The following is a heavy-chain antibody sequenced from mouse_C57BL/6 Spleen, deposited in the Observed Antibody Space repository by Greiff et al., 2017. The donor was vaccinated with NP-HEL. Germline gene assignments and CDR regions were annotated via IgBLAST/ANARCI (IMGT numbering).Heavy chain of an antibody. CDR3: VRKGVRENDDGMDG. CDR1: GYTFTSYG. Sequence: QVHVKQSGAELARPGASVKLSCKASGYTFTSYGISWVKQRTGQGLEWIGEIYPRSGNTYYNEKFKGKATLTADKSSSTAYMELRSLTSEDSAVCGCVRKGVRENDDGMDGWGQGTSVTVSS. CDR2: IYPRSGNT. V-gene: IGHV1-81*01. J-gene: IGHJ4*01. D-gene: IGHD2-1*01.